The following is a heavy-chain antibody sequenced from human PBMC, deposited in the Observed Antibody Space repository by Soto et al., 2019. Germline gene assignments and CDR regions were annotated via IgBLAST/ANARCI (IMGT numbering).Heavy chain of an antibody. J-gene: IGHJ4*02. Sequence: QVQLQESGPGLVKPSHTLSLTCTVSGGSISSGGYYWSWIRQHPGKGLEWIGYIYYSGSTYYNPSLKSRVTISVDTPKNQFSLKLSSVTAADTAVYYCAIVSSDGEDFDYWGQGPLVTVSS. CDR1: GGSISSGGYY. CDR2: IYYSGST. D-gene: IGHD4-17*01. CDR3: AIVSSDGEDFDY. V-gene: IGHV4-31*03.